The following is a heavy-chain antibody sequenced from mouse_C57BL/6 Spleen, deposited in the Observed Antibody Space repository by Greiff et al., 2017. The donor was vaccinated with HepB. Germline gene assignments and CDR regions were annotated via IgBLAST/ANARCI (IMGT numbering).Heavy chain of an antibody. D-gene: IGHD1-1*01. V-gene: IGHV1-5*01. CDR2: IYPGNSDT. Sequence: EVQLQQSGTVLARPGASVKMSCKTSGYTFTSYWMHWVKQRPGQGLEWIGAIYPGNSDTSYNQKFKGKAKLTAVTSASTAYMELSSLTNGDSAVYYCTRSYYGSSYEDFDYWGQGTTLTVSS. CDR1: GYTFTSYW. J-gene: IGHJ2*01. CDR3: TRSYYGSSYEDFDY.